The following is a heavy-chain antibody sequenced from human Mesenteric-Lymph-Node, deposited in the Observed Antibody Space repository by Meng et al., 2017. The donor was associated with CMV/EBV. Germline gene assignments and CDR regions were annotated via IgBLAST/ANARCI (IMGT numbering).Heavy chain of an antibody. J-gene: IGHJ4*02. V-gene: IGHV1-58*01. Sequence: SVKVSCKASGFTFISSAVQWVRQARGQRLEWIGWIVVGSGNTNYAQKFQERVTITRDMSTSTAYMELSSLRSEDTAVYYCAKSLRHFSVWYAGNYFDYWGQGMLVTVSS. D-gene: IGHD2-8*01. CDR1: GFTFISSA. CDR3: AKSLRHFSVWYAGNYFDY. CDR2: IVVGSGNT.